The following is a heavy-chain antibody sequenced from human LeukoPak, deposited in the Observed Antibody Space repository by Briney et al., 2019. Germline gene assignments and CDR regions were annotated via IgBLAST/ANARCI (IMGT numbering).Heavy chain of an antibody. CDR2: IIPIFGTA. CDR1: GGTFSSYA. Sequence: SVKVSCKASGGTFSSYAITWVRQAPGPGLEGMGRIIPIFGTANYAQKFQGRVTITTDESPRTANIERSTLMCDHPAVYYGARERPPGDSSNWFLEGYFDIWGQGNLVTVSS. D-gene: IGHD6-13*01. V-gene: IGHV1-69*05. J-gene: IGHJ4*02. CDR3: ARERPPGDSSNWFLEGYFDI.